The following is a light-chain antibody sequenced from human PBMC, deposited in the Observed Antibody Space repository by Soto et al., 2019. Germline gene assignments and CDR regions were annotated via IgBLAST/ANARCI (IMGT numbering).Light chain of an antibody. CDR3: SSYAGSSNV. Sequence: QSALTQPPSASGSPGQSVAISCTGTSSDVGVYNYVSWYQQHPGKAPKLMIYEVNKRPSGVPDRFSGSKSGNTASLTVSGLQAEDEADYYCSSYAGSSNVFGTGTKVTV. V-gene: IGLV2-8*01. J-gene: IGLJ1*01. CDR1: SSDVGVYNY. CDR2: EVN.